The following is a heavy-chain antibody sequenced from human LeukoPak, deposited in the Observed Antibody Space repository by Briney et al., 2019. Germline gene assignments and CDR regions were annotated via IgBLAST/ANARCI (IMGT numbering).Heavy chain of an antibody. CDR1: GFIFSTYW. CDR3: ARGSRAVAADFDY. D-gene: IGHD6-19*01. V-gene: IGHV3-7*01. J-gene: IGHJ4*02. Sequence: SGGSLRLSCGASGFIFSTYWMSWVRQAPGKVLEWVANIKQDGTEKYYVDSVKGRFTISRDYDRKSLYLQMNSLRAEDTAEYFCARGSRAVAADFDYWGQGTLVTVSS. CDR2: IKQDGTEK.